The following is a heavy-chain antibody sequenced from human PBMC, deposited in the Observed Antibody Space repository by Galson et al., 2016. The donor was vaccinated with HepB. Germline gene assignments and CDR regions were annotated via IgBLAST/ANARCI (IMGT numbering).Heavy chain of an antibody. Sequence: SVKVSCKASGYTFTSYFMHWVRQAPGQGLEWMGIINPSGGDTGYAQKFQGRVTMTRDTSTSTLYMELSSLRSEDTAVYYCARRSCSSASCSSNWFDPWGQGTLVTVSS. CDR2: INPSGGDT. CDR3: ARRSCSSASCSSNWFDP. D-gene: IGHD2-2*01. J-gene: IGHJ5*02. V-gene: IGHV1-46*01. CDR1: GYTFTSYF.